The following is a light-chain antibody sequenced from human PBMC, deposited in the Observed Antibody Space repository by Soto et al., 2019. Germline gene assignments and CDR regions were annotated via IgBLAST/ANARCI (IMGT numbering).Light chain of an antibody. CDR3: HQRINWPPFT. CDR1: QSISTY. Sequence: EIVLTQSPAILSLSPGERATLSCRASQSISTYLAWYQQKPGQAPRLLIYDASRRATAIPDRCSGSGSGTDFTRTISSLEPEDFAVYYCHQRINWPPFTFGPGTKVDFK. V-gene: IGKV3-11*01. CDR2: DAS. J-gene: IGKJ3*01.